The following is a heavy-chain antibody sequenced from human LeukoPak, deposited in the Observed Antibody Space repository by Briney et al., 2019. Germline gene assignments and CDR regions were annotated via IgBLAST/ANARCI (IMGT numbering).Heavy chain of an antibody. D-gene: IGHD6-19*01. Sequence: ASVKVSCKASGYTFTSYDINWARQATGQGLEWMGWMNPNSGNTGYAQKFQGRVTMTRNTSISTAYMELSSLRSEDTAVYYCARVGYSSGWYSRAFWYWGQGTLVTVSS. CDR2: MNPNSGNT. J-gene: IGHJ4*02. CDR1: GYTFTSYD. CDR3: ARVGYSSGWYSRAFWY. V-gene: IGHV1-8*01.